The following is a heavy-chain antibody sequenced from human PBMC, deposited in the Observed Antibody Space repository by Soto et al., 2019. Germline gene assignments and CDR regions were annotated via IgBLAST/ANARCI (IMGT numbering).Heavy chain of an antibody. CDR2: VSFDGSSQ. J-gene: IGHJ6*02. Sequence: QVQLVESGGGVVQPGRSLRLSCAASGFTFRTYGMHWVRQAPGKGLEWVAVVSFDGSSQYYAASVKGRFTISRDNSKKILSLQLNSLRTEDTAVYYCAKDQVAGKQSYHLGLDVCGQGTTVSVSS. CDR1: GFTFRTYG. D-gene: IGHD2-15*01. V-gene: IGHV3-30*18. CDR3: AKDQVAGKQSYHLGLDV.